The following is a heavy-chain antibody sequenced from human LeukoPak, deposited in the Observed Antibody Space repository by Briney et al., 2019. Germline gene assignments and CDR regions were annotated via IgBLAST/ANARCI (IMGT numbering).Heavy chain of an antibody. J-gene: IGHJ4*02. CDR1: GDSVSSNSAA. D-gene: IGHD3-3*01. CDR3: ARALRYDFWSGYSYYFDY. V-gene: IGHV6-1*01. CDR2: TYYRSKWYN. Sequence: SPTLSLTCAISGDSVSSNSAAWNWIRQSPSRGLEWLGRTYYRSKWYNDYAVSVKSRITINPDTSKNQFSLQLNSVTPEDTAVYYCARALRYDFWSGYSYYFDYWGQGTLVTVSS.